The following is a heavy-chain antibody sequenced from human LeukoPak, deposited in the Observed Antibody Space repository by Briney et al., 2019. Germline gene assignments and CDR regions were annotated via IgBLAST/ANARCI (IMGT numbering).Heavy chain of an antibody. D-gene: IGHD6-19*01. J-gene: IGHJ4*02. V-gene: IGHV3-23*01. CDR3: AKKDGRIAVVAWFDY. Sequence: PGGSLRLSCAASGLTFSSYAMSWVRQAPGKGLEWVSAISGSGGSTYYADSVKGRFTISRDNSKNTLYLQMNSLRAEDTAVYYCAKKDGRIAVVAWFDYWGQGTLVTVSS. CDR2: ISGSGGST. CDR1: GLTFSSYA.